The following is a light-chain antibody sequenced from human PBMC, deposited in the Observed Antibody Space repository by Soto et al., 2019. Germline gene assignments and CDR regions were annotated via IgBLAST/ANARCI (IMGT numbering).Light chain of an antibody. J-gene: IGKJ1*01. CDR2: AAS. CDR3: KQSYSTPWT. CDR1: QSISVW. Sequence: DIQMPQFPSTLAAPVGDRGSITRRATQSISVWLAWYQQKPGKAPNLLLYAASNSQSGGPSRFSGSGSGPDFTLTIGSMQPEDFATYYCKQSYSTPWTFGQGTKVDNK. V-gene: IGKV1-39*01.